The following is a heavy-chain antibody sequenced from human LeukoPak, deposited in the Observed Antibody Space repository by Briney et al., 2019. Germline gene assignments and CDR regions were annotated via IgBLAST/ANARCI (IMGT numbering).Heavy chain of an antibody. J-gene: IGHJ4*02. CDR2: MNPNSGNT. CDR3: ARGRLGGSYLCTSFDY. V-gene: IGHV1-8*01. D-gene: IGHD2-15*01. CDR1: GYTFTSYD. Sequence: ASVKVSCKASGYTFTSYDINWVRQATGQGLEWMGWMNPNSGNTGYAQKFQGRVTMTRNTSISTAYMELSSLRSEDTAVYYCARGRLGGSYLCTSFDYWGQGTLVTVSS.